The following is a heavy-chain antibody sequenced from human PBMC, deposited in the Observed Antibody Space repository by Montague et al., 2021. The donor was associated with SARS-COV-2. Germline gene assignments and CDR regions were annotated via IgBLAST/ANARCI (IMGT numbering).Heavy chain of an antibody. J-gene: IGHJ3*02. CDR2: ISGSGSKT. Sequence: SLRLSCAASGFIFSDYYMTWIRQAPGKGLEWVSHISGSGSKTYYADSVEGQFTISRDTANNPVYLQMNFLGAEDTAVYYCARDQGGYGTFDIWGQGTMVTVSS. CDR1: GFIFSDYY. D-gene: IGHD5-12*01. CDR3: ARDQGGYGTFDI. V-gene: IGHV3-11*01.